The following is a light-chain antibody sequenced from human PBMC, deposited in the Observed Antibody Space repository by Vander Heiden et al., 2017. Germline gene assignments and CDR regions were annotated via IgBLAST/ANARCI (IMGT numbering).Light chain of an antibody. Sequence: QSALTQPPSASGSPGQSVPISCTGTSSDVGAYNYVSWYQQHPGKAPTLIIYDVTKRPSGVPDRFSGSKSGNTAFLTVSGLQAEDEADYYCSSHAGSSAVFGGGTTVTVL. CDR1: SSDVGAYNY. CDR2: DVT. CDR3: SSHAGSSAV. V-gene: IGLV2-8*01. J-gene: IGLJ3*02.